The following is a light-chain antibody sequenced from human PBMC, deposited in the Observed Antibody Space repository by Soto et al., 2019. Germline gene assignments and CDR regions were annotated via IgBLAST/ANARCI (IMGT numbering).Light chain of an antibody. CDR3: QQDYSPLLA. J-gene: IGKJ4*01. CDR1: QSIASF. Sequence: DIQMTQSPTSLSASIGDTVTITCRASQSIASFLNWLQLKPGKAPKLLISDTSTLQTGVPSRFSGGGSGTEFTLSVSSLQPDDSALYFCQQDYSPLLAFGAGTRVEIK. CDR2: DTS. V-gene: IGKV1-39*01.